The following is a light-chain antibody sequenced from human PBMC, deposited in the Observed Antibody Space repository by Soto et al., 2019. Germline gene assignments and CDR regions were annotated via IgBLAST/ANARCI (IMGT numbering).Light chain of an antibody. J-gene: IGKJ1*01. CDR3: QQYNNWPRT. V-gene: IGKV3-15*01. CDR2: AAS. Sequence: EIVMKQSPATLSVSPGERAILSCRASQSISINLAWYQQKPGQAPRLLIYAASNRATGVPARFSGSGSGTEFALTINSLQSEDFAVYYCQQYNNWPRTFGQGTKVAIK. CDR1: QSISIN.